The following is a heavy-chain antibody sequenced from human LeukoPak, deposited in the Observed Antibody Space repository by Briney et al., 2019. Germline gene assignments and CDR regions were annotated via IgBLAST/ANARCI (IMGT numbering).Heavy chain of an antibody. CDR1: GGTFSSYA. CDR3: ARAPYYYDSSGYYRDY. CDR2: IIPIFGSA. V-gene: IGHV1-69*13. D-gene: IGHD3-22*01. J-gene: IGHJ4*02. Sequence: SVKVSCKASGGTFSSYAISWVRQAPGQGLEWMGGIIPIFGSANYAQKFQGRVTITADESTSTAYMELSSLRSEDTAVYYCARAPYYYDSSGYYRDYWGQGTLVTVSS.